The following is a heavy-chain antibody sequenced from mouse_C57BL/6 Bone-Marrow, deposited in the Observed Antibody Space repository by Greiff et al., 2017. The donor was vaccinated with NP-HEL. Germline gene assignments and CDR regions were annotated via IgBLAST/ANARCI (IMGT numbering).Heavy chain of an antibody. CDR2: INPSSGYT. CDR1: GYTFTSYW. Sequence: QVQLQQSGAELAKPGASVKLSCKASGYTFTSYWMHWVKQRPGQGLEWIGYINPSSGYTKYNQKFKDKATLTADKSSSTAYMQLSSLTYEDSAVDYCAREATVVDWYFDVWGTGTTVTVSS. V-gene: IGHV1-7*01. J-gene: IGHJ1*03. D-gene: IGHD1-1*01. CDR3: AREATVVDWYFDV.